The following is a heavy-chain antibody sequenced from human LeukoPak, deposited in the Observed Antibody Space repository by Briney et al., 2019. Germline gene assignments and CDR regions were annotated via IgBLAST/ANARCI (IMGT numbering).Heavy chain of an antibody. CDR3: ARERGFHVFHLFDP. V-gene: IGHV1-46*01. J-gene: IGHJ5*02. D-gene: IGHD2/OR15-2a*01. CDR1: GYTFTSYF. Sequence: GASVKVSCKASGYTFTSYFLHWVRQAPGQGLEWMGSINPSDGRTNFARKFQGRVTLTRDMSTSTVYVELGNLIARETAVYYCARERGFHVFHLFDPGGEGNLVTLSS. CDR2: INPSDGRT.